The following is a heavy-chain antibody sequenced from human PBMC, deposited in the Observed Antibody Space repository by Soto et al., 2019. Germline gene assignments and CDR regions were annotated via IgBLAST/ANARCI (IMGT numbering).Heavy chain of an antibody. CDR1: GFTFSDYY. CDR2: ISSSSSYT. J-gene: IGHJ4*02. D-gene: IGHD3-22*01. CDR3: AGSPSGSYSFDY. Sequence: QVQLVESGGGLVKPGGSLRLSCAASGFTFSDYYMSWIRQAPGKGLEWVSYISSSSSYTNYADSVKGRFTISRDNAKNSLYLQVHSLRAEDTAVYYCAGSPSGSYSFDYWGQGTLVTVSS. V-gene: IGHV3-11*05.